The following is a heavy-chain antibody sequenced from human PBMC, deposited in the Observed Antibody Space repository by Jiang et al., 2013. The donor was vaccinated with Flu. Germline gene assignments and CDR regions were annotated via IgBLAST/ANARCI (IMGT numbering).Heavy chain of an antibody. Sequence: SLKSRVTISVDTSKNQFSLKLSSVTAADTAVYYCARAGPAADVRRARVFDYWGQGTLVTVSS. J-gene: IGHJ4*02. CDR3: ARAGPAADVRRARVFDY. V-gene: IGHV4-34*01. D-gene: IGHD6-13*01.